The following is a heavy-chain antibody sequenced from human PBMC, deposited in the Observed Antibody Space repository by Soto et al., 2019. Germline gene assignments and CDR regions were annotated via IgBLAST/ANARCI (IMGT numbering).Heavy chain of an antibody. J-gene: IGHJ5*02. CDR1: RINFGNYG. V-gene: IGHV3-23*01. CDR3: VKDRHSSGYFAH. CDR2: ISGSGTST. D-gene: IGHD3-22*01. Sequence: PGGSLQLSWAASRINFGNYGMSCVRQAPGKGLEWVSAISGSGTSTYYADSVKGRFTISRDNSKNTLYLQMSSLRAEDTAVYYCVKDRHSSGYFAHWGQGTLVTVSS.